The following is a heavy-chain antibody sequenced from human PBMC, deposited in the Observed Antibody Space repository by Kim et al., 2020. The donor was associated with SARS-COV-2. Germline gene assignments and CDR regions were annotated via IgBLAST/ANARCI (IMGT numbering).Heavy chain of an antibody. D-gene: IGHD1-26*01. V-gene: IGHV1-3*01. Sequence: KSSQNFPDRVTITTDTSANTAYMELSSLTSEDTAIYYCARSSGNYYFDYWGQGTLVTVSS. J-gene: IGHJ4*02. CDR3: ARSSGNYYFDY.